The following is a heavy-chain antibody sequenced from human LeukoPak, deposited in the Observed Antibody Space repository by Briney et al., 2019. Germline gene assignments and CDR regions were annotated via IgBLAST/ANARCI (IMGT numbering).Heavy chain of an antibody. CDR1: GYTFTGYY. J-gene: IGHJ4*02. Sequence: ASVKVSCKASGYTFTGYYMHWVRQAPGQGLEWMGWINPNSGGTNYAQKFQGRVTMTRDTSISTAYMELSRLRSDDTAVYYCARDHGGDGYNCFDYWGQGTLVTVSS. CDR3: ARDHGGDGYNCFDY. CDR2: INPNSGGT. D-gene: IGHD5-24*01. V-gene: IGHV1-2*02.